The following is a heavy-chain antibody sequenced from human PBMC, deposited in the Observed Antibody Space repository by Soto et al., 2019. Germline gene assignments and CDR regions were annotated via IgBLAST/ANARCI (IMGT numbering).Heavy chain of an antibody. Sequence: GGSLRLSCAASGFTFSNAWMSWVRQAPGKGLEWVGRIKSKTDGGTTDYAAPVKGRFTISRDDSKNTLYLQMNSLKTEDTAVYYCTTAHRPRNDTLRYFDWLPDAFDIWGQGTMVTVSS. D-gene: IGHD3-9*01. J-gene: IGHJ3*02. CDR2: IKSKTDGGTT. V-gene: IGHV3-15*01. CDR3: TTAHRPRNDTLRYFDWLPDAFDI. CDR1: GFTFSNAW.